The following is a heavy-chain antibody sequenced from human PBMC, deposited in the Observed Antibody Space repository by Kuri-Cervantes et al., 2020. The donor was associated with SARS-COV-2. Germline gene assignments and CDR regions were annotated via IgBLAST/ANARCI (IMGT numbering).Heavy chain of an antibody. J-gene: IGHJ5*02. CDR3: AREEKNWFDP. Sequence: ASVKVSCKASGYTFTGYYMHWVRQAPGQGLEWMGWINPNSGGTNYAQKFQGRVTMTRDTSISTAYMELSSVTAADTAVYYCAREEKNWFDPWGQGTLVTVSS. CDR1: GYTFTGYY. V-gene: IGHV1-2*02. CDR2: INPNSGGT.